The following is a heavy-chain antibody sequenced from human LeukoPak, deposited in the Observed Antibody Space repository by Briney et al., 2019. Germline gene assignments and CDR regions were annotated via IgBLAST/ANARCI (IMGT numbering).Heavy chain of an antibody. CDR3: ARLRDDAFDI. V-gene: IGHV3-13*04. D-gene: IGHD4-17*01. Sequence: GGSLRLSCAASGXTISSYDMHWVRQATGKGLEWVSAIGTAGDTYYPGSVKGRFTISRENAKNSLYLQMNSLRAGDTAVYYCARLRDDAFDIWGQGTMVTVSS. J-gene: IGHJ3*02. CDR2: IGTAGDT. CDR1: GXTISSYD.